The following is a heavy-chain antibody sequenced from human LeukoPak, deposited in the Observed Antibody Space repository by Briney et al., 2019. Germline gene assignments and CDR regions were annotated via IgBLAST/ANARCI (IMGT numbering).Heavy chain of an antibody. J-gene: IGHJ2*01. V-gene: IGHV4-39*01. CDR2: IYYSGST. CDR3: ARAFRTRYFDL. D-gene: IGHD1-14*01. CDR1: GGSITTSSYY. Sequence: SETLSLTCTVSGGSITTSSYYWGWIRQPPGKGLEWIGIIYYSGSTYYNPSLKGRVTISVDTSKNQFSLKLSSVTAADTAVYYCARAFRTRYFDLWGRGTLVTVSS.